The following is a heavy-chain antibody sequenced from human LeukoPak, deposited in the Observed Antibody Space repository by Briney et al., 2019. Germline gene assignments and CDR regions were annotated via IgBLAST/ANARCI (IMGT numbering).Heavy chain of an antibody. D-gene: IGHD6-13*01. CDR1: GFTVSNNY. CDR2: IYSGGST. V-gene: IGHV3-53*01. Sequence: PGGSLRLSCAASGFTVSNNYMSWVRQAPGKGLEWVSVIYSGGSTYYADSVKGRFTISRDNSKNTLYLQMNSLRAEDTAVYYCARDLAAAGVDYWGQGTLVTVSS. CDR3: ARDLAAAGVDY. J-gene: IGHJ4*02.